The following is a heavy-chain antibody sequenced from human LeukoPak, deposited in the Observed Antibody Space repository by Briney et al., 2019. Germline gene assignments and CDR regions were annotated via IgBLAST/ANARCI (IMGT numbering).Heavy chain of an antibody. CDR3: AKLLRVVVPAAADFDY. V-gene: IGHV4-59*01. CDR2: IYYSGST. Sequence: SETLSLTCTVSGGSISSYYWSWIRQPPGKGLEWIGYIYYSGSTNYNPSLKSRVTISVDTSKNQFSLKLSSVTAADTAVYYCAKLLRVVVPAAADFDYWGQGTLVTVSS. D-gene: IGHD2-2*01. CDR1: GGSISSYY. J-gene: IGHJ4*02.